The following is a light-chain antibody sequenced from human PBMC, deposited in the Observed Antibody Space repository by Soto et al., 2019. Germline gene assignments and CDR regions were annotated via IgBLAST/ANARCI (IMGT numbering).Light chain of an antibody. CDR1: SSDVGGYDY. V-gene: IGLV2-14*03. CDR3: SSYRSGNTLV. Sequence: QSALTQPASVSGSPGQSITISCTGTSSDVGGYDYVSWYQQHPGKAPRLMIYDVNNRPSGLSNRFSGSKSGNTASLTISGLQAEDEADYYCSSYRSGNTLVFGTGTKLTVL. J-gene: IGLJ1*01. CDR2: DVN.